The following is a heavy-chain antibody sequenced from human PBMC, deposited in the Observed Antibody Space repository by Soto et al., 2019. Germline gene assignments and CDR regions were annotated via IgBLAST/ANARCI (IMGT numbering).Heavy chain of an antibody. V-gene: IGHV4-59*01. CDR2: IYYSGST. J-gene: IGHJ4*02. Sequence: SETLSLTCTVSGGSISSYYWSWIRQPPGKGLEWIGYIYYSGSTNYNPSLKSRVTISVDTSKNQFSLKLSSVTAADTAVYYCAREVPGVYFDYWGQGTLVTVS. D-gene: IGHD3-10*01. CDR1: GGSISSYY. CDR3: AREVPGVYFDY.